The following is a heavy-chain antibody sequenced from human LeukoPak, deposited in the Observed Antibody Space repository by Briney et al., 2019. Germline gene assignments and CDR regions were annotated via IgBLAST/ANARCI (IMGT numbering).Heavy chain of an antibody. J-gene: IGHJ4*02. V-gene: IGHV1-2*02. CDR3: ARDSGERGSGSYLIAY. Sequence: GASVKVSCKTSGYIFSDYYLHWVRQAPGQGLEWMGWINPHSGVTKYAQKFQGRVTVTRDTSISSASMEVSSLRSADTAVYYCARDSGERGSGSYLIAYWGQGTLVTVSS. CDR1: GYIFSDYY. CDR2: INPHSGVT. D-gene: IGHD3-10*01.